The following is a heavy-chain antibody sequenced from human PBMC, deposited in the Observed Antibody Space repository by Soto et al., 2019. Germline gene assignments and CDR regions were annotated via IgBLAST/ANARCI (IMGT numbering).Heavy chain of an antibody. CDR1: GFTFSSYA. V-gene: IGHV3-30-3*01. D-gene: IGHD3-10*01. Sequence: QVQLVESGGGVVQPGRSLRLSCAASGFTFSSYAMHWVRQAPGKGLEWVAVISYDGSNKYYADSVKGRFTISRDNSKNTLYLQMTSLRAEDTAVYYCARERMVRGGGYYYYYGMDVWGQGTTVTVSS. CDR3: ARERMVRGGGYYYYYGMDV. J-gene: IGHJ6*02. CDR2: ISYDGSNK.